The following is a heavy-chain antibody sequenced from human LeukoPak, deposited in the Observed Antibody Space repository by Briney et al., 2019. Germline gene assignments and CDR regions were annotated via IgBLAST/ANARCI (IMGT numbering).Heavy chain of an antibody. J-gene: IGHJ4*02. D-gene: IGHD1-26*01. CDR1: GGSINSYY. CDR2: IYYSGST. CDR3: ARGGSFGWELFDY. V-gene: IGHV4-59*01. Sequence: SETLSLTCTVSGGSINSYYWSWIRHPPGKGLEWIGYIYYSGSTNYNPSLKSRVTISVHTSKNQFSLKLSSVTAADTAVYYCARGGSFGWELFDYWGQGTLVTVSS.